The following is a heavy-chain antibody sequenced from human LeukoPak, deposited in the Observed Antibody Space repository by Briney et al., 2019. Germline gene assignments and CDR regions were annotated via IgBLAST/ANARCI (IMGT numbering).Heavy chain of an antibody. CDR3: AKVAGDILTGYYNDLGY. CDR1: GFTFSDYS. J-gene: IGHJ4*02. CDR2: ISGSGGST. D-gene: IGHD3-9*01. V-gene: IGHV3-23*01. Sequence: PGGSLRPSFAASGFTFSDYSMSWVRPAPGKGVEWVSAISGSGGSTYYADSVKGRFTISRDKSKNTLYLQMNSLRAEDTAVYYCAKVAGDILTGYYNDLGYWGQGTLVTVSS.